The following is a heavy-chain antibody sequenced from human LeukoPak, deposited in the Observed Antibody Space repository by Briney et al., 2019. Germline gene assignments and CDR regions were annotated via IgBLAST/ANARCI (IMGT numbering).Heavy chain of an antibody. CDR2: IKSKTDGGTT. CDR3: TTDLDVSYYFDY. V-gene: IGHV3-15*01. D-gene: IGHD1-1*01. J-gene: IGHJ4*02. Sequence: GGSLRLSCAASGFTFSNAWMSWVRQAPGKGLEWVGRIKSKTDGGTTDYAAPVKGRFTISRDDSKNTLYLQMNSLKTEDTAVYYCTTDLDVSYYFDYWGQGTLVTVSS. CDR1: GFTFSNAW.